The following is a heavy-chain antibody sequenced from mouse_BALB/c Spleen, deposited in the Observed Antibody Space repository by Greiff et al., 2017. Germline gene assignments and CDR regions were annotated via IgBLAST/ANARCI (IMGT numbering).Heavy chain of an antibody. V-gene: IGHV7-3*02. D-gene: IGHD3-1*01. Sequence: EVKLVESGGGLVQPGGSLRLSCATSGFTFTDYYMSWVRQPPGKALEWLGFIRNKANGYTTEYSASVKGRFTISRDNSQSILYLQMNTLRAEDSATYYCARHTGWFAYWGQGTLVTVSA. J-gene: IGHJ3*01. CDR1: GFTFTDYY. CDR3: ARHTGWFAY. CDR2: IRNKANGYTT.